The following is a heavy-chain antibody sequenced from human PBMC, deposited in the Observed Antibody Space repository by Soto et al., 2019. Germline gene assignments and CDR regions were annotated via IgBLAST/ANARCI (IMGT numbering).Heavy chain of an antibody. V-gene: IGHV1-8*01. CDR1: GYTFTSYD. J-gene: IGHJ4*02. CDR3: AGSGWYGGLVDY. CDR2: MNPNSGNT. Sequence: DSVKVSCKASGYTFTSYDINWVRQATGQGLEWMGWMNPNSGNTGYAQKFQGRVTMTRNTSISTAYMELSSLRSEDTAVYYCAGSGWYGGLVDYWGQGTLVTVS. D-gene: IGHD6-19*01.